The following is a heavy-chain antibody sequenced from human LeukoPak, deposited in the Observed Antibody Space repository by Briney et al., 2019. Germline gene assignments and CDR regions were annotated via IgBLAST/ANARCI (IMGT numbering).Heavy chain of an antibody. CDR1: GFIFNNYG. D-gene: IGHD5-24*01. CDR3: ARGEMATQRDY. CDR2: ISSSSSYI. V-gene: IGHV3-21*01. J-gene: IGHJ4*02. Sequence: GGSLRLSSTASGFIFNNYGMNWVRQAPGKGLEWVSSISSSSSYIYYADSVKGRFTISRDNAKNSLYLQMNSLRAEDTAVYYCARGEMATQRDYWGQGTLVTVSS.